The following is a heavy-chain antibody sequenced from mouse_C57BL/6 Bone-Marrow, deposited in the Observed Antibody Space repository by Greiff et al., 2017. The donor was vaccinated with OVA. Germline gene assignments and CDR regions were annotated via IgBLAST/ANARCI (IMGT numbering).Heavy chain of an antibody. Sequence: QVQLQQPGAELVMPGASVKLSCKASGYTFTSYWMHWVKQRPGQGLEWIGEIDPSDSYTNYNQQFKGKSTLTVDKSSSTAYMQLSSLTSEDSAVYYCARTGSLYWYFDVWGTGTTVTVSS. CDR1: GYTFTSYW. CDR2: IDPSDSYT. CDR3: ARTGSLYWYFDV. J-gene: IGHJ1*03. V-gene: IGHV1-69*01. D-gene: IGHD1-1*01.